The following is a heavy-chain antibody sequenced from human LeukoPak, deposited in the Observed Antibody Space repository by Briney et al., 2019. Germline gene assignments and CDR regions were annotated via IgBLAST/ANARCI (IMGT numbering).Heavy chain of an antibody. CDR1: GFTFSSYT. CDR2: ISSSSSYI. Sequence: PGGSLRLSCAASGFTFSSYTMNWVRQAPGKGLEWVSSISSSSSYIYYADSVKGRFTISRDNSKNTLYLQMNSLRAEDTAVYYCAKSSIFGRAYHGSDYWGQGTLVTVSS. J-gene: IGHJ4*02. D-gene: IGHD3-3*01. CDR3: AKSSIFGRAYHGSDY. V-gene: IGHV3-21*04.